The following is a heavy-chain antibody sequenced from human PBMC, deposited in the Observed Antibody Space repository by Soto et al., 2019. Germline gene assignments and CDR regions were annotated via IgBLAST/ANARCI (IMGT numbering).Heavy chain of an antibody. CDR1: GGSVSSSSYY. CDR2: IYFSGTT. Sequence: QVQLQESGPGLVKPSDTLSLTCTVSGGSVSSSSYYWTWLRQPPGKRLEWIGYIYFSGTTEYNPSLKSRVAISFDTSKNQFSLKLSSVIAADTAVYYCAREGKRVSMVRGFDSWGQGTLVTVSS. D-gene: IGHD3-10*01. J-gene: IGHJ4*02. V-gene: IGHV4-61*01. CDR3: AREGKRVSMVRGFDS.